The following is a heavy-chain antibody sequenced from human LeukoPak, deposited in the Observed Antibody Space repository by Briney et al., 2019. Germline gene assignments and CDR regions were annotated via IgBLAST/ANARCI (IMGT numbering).Heavy chain of an antibody. J-gene: IGHJ4*02. V-gene: IGHV3-15*01. CDR1: GFTFGSSA. CDR3: TTRRGFDY. Sequence: GGSLRLSCAASGFTFGSSAMSWVRQAPGKGLEWVGRIKSKTDGGTTDYAAPVKGRFTISRDDSKNTLYLRMNSLKTEDTAVYYCTTRRGFDYWGQGTLVTVSS. CDR2: IKSKTDGGTT.